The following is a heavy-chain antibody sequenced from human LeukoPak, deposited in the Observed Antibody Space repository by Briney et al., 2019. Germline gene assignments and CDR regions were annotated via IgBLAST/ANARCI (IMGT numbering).Heavy chain of an antibody. V-gene: IGHV3-30*02. Sequence: GGSLRLSCAAPGFTFSSYGMHWVRQAPGKGLEWVAFIRYDGSNKYYADSVKGRFTISRDNSKNTLYLQMNSLRAEDTAVYYCAKDGLIVVVPAAISGYFDYWGQGTLVTVSS. D-gene: IGHD2-2*01. J-gene: IGHJ4*02. CDR1: GFTFSSYG. CDR2: IRYDGSNK. CDR3: AKDGLIVVVPAAISGYFDY.